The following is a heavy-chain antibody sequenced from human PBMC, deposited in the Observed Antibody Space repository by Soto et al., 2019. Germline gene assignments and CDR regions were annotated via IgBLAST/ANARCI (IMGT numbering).Heavy chain of an antibody. J-gene: IGHJ6*02. V-gene: IGHV1-69*01. CDR1: GGTFSSYA. CDR3: PRDREGRQLVHYYYGMDV. Sequence: QVQLVQSGAEVKKPGSSVKVSCKASGGTFSSYAISWVRQAPGQGLEWMGGIIPIFGTANYAQKFQGRVTITADESTSTAYMELSSLRSEDTAVYYCPRDREGRQLVHYYYGMDVWGQGTTVTVSS. CDR2: IIPIFGTA. D-gene: IGHD6-6*01.